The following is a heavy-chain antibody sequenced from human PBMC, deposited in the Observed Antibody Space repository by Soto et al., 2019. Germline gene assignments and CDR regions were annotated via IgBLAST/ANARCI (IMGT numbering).Heavy chain of an antibody. Sequence: EVQLVESGGGLVQPGRSLRLSCAASGFTFADYAMHWVRQGPGKGLEWVAGISWNSGSIGYADSVEGRFTISRDNAKNSLSLQMNSLRIEDTALYHCAKDISSQVHGGMDVWGQGTTVTVSS. CDR3: AKDISSQVHGGMDV. J-gene: IGHJ6*02. CDR2: ISWNSGSI. CDR1: GFTFADYA. V-gene: IGHV3-9*01.